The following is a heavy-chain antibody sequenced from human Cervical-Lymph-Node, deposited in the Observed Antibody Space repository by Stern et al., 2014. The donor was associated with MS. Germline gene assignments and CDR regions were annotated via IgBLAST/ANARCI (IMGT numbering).Heavy chain of an antibody. CDR1: GFTFSNFA. D-gene: IGHD1-26*01. CDR2: ISFDGSKK. CDR3: VKDVGEGANFGNY. V-gene: IGHV3-30*18. Sequence: VQLVASGGGVVQPGRSLRLSCEVSGFTFSNFAMHWVRHAPGKGLEWVAFISFDGSKKHYADSMKGRFIISRDNSKNTLHLQMNSLRAQDTAVYYCVKDVGEGANFGNYWGQGALVTVSS. J-gene: IGHJ4*02.